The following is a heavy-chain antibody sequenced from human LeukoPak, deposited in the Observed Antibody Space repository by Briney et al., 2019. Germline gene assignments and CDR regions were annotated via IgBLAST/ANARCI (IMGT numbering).Heavy chain of an antibody. D-gene: IGHD5-18*01. CDR1: GGSISSGSYY. J-gene: IGHJ5*02. CDR2: IYTSGST. Sequence: SETLSLTCTVSGGSISSGSYYWRWIRQPAGKGLEWIGRIYTSGSTNYNPSLKSRVTISVDTSKNPFSLKLSSVTAADTAVYYCARDFHVDTAMVIVPWGQGTLVTVSS. CDR3: ARDFHVDTAMVIVP. V-gene: IGHV4-61*02.